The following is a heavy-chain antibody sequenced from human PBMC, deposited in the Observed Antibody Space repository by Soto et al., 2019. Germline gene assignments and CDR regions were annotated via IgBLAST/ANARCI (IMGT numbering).Heavy chain of an antibody. J-gene: IGHJ4*02. Sequence: QVRLVQSGAEVRKPGSSVRVSCKASGGSFNRHTISWVRQTPGQGLEWMGGIIPIFGTANHAQKFQGRVTIIADESKSTVYMELSSLRSDDTAIYYCARGWGYDSTDYYYAYWGQGTLVIVSS. CDR3: ARGWGYDSTDYYYAY. V-gene: IGHV1-69*01. CDR1: GGSFNRHT. D-gene: IGHD3-22*01. CDR2: IIPIFGTA.